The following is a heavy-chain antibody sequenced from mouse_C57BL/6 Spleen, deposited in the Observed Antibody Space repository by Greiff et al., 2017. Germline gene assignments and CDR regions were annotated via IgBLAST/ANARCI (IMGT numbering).Heavy chain of an antibody. Sequence: QVQLQQSGAELARPGASVKLSCKASGYTFTSYGISWVKQRTGQGLEWIGEIYPRSGNTYYNEKFKGKATLTADKSSSTAYMELRSLTSEDSAVYFGASVAGDYFDYWGQGTTLTVSS. V-gene: IGHV1-81*01. CDR3: ASVAGDYFDY. D-gene: IGHD1-1*01. CDR1: GYTFTSYG. CDR2: IYPRSGNT. J-gene: IGHJ2*01.